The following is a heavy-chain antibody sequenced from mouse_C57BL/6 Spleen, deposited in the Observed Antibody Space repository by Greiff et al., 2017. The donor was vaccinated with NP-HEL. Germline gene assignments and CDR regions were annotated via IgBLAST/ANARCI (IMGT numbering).Heavy chain of an antibody. CDR2: ISSGGDYI. CDR1: GFTFSSYA. J-gene: IGHJ4*01. Sequence: EVQLVESGEGLVKPGGSLKLSCAVSGFTFSSYAMSWVRQTPEKRLEWVAYISSGGDYIYYADTVKGRFTISRDNARNTLYLQMSSLKSEDTAMYYCTRDPITTVVAPYYAMDYWGQGTSVTVSS. D-gene: IGHD1-1*01. CDR3: TRDPITTVVAPYYAMDY. V-gene: IGHV5-9-1*02.